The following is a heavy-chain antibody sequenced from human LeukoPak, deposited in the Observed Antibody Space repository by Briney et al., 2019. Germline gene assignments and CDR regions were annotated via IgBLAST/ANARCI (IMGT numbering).Heavy chain of an antibody. J-gene: IGHJ4*02. CDR2: ISGSGEST. Sequence: PGGSLRLSCAASGFIFSNHAVSWVRQAPGKGLEWVSTISGSGESTFYVESVKDRFTISRDNSRNTLYLQMNSLRAEDSAIYYCEISFDSWGQGTLVTVSS. CDR3: EISFDS. CDR1: GFIFSNHA. V-gene: IGHV3-23*01.